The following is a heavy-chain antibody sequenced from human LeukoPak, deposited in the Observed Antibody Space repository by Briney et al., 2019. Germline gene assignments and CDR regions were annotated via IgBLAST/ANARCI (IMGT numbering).Heavy chain of an antibody. V-gene: IGHV3-30*18. CDR1: GFTFSSYG. J-gene: IGHJ6*02. D-gene: IGHD1-14*01. CDR3: AKDYRNGAQYYYYGTDV. Sequence: GGSLRLSCAASGFTFSSYGMHWVRQAPGKGLEWVAVISYDGSNKYYADSVKGRFTISRDNSKNTLYLQMNSLRAEDTAVYYCAKDYRNGAQYYYYGTDVWGQGTPVTVSS. CDR2: ISYDGSNK.